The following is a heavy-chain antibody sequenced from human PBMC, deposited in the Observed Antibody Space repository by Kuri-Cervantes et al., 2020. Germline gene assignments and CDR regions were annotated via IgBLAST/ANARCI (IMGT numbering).Heavy chain of an antibody. CDR3: ARALLSGSNSPWFDP. V-gene: IGHV1-2*02. D-gene: IGHD1-1*01. CDR1: GYTFTTYG. Sequence: ASVKVSCKTSGYTFTTYGISWVRQAPGQGLEWMGWISANSGGTNYAQKFQGRVTMTTDTSISTAYMELSRLRSDDTAVYYCARALLSGSNSPWFDPWGQGTLVTVSS. CDR2: ISANSGGT. J-gene: IGHJ5*02.